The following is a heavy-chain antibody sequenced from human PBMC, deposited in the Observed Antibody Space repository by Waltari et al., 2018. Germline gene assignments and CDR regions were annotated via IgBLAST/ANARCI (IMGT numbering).Heavy chain of an antibody. Sequence: EVQLVESGGGLVQPGRSLRLSCTASGFPFGDYAMSWVRQAPGKGLGGVGFIRSKAYGGTTEYAASVKGRFTISRDDSKSIAYLQMNSLKTEDTAVYYCTRDPPLRFLEWLLSQQGDVWGKGTTVTVSS. CDR2: IRSKAYGGTT. CDR1: GFPFGDYA. V-gene: IGHV3-49*04. J-gene: IGHJ6*04. D-gene: IGHD3-3*01. CDR3: TRDPPLRFLEWLLSQQGDV.